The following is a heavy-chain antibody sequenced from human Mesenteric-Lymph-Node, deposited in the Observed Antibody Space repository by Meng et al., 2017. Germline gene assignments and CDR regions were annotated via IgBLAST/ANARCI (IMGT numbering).Heavy chain of an antibody. V-gene: IGHV4-59*01. Sequence: SETLSLTCPVSGGSISTYYWSWIRQPPGKGLEFIGYMSYSGSAGYNPSLKSRVTIAVDTSKNQFSLKVTSVTAADTAVYYCARAGVLNAFDIWGRGTMVTVSS. CDR1: GGSISTYY. CDR3: ARAGVLNAFDI. D-gene: IGHD2-8*01. J-gene: IGHJ3*02. CDR2: MSYSGSA.